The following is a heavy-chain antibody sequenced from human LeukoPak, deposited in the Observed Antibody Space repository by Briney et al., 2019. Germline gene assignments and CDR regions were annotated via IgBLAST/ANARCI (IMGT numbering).Heavy chain of an antibody. CDR3: ARERNTAIVTAFDV. D-gene: IGHD5-18*01. J-gene: IGHJ3*01. Sequence: GGSLRLSCAASRFTFTAYWMSWVRQAPGKGLGWVANTKQDGSEKYYMDSVKGRFTISRDNAKNSLYLRMNSLRVEDTAVYFCARERNTAIVTAFDVWGQGTMVTVSS. V-gene: IGHV3-7*01. CDR2: TKQDGSEK. CDR1: RFTFTAYW.